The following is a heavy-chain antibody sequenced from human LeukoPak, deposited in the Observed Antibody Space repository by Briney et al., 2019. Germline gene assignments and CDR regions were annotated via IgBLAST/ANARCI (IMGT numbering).Heavy chain of an antibody. Sequence: SETLSLACAVSGYSISSGYYWSWIRQPPGKGLEWIATINHSGETYYNPSLKSRVTISVDTSKNQFSLKLSSVTAAGTAIYYCARYTANKSGYSFDYWGQGTLVTVPS. D-gene: IGHD3-22*01. CDR1: GYSISSGYY. CDR2: INHSGET. J-gene: IGHJ4*02. V-gene: IGHV4-38-2*01. CDR3: ARYTANKSGYSFDY.